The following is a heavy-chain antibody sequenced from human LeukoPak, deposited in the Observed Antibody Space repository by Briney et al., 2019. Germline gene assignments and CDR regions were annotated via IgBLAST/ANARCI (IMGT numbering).Heavy chain of an antibody. CDR3: AKGSVLLWFGGFDP. J-gene: IGHJ5*02. CDR2: ISGSGGST. V-gene: IGHV3-23*01. Sequence: GGCLRLSCAASGVTFRRYAMRWVRQAPGKGGGWGSAISGSGGSTYYADSVKGRFTIWRDTSKNTLYLQMNSLRAEDTAVYYCAKGSVLLWFGGFDPWGQGTLVTVSS. CDR1: GVTFRRYA. D-gene: IGHD3-10*01.